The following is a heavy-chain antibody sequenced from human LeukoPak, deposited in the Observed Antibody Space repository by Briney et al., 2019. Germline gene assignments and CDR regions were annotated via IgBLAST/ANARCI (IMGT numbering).Heavy chain of an antibody. Sequence: GGSLRLSCAASGFTFSSYGMHWVRQAPGKGLEWVAFIRYDGSNKYYADSVKGRFTISRDNSKNTLYLQMNSLRAEDTAVYYCAKGMGFHGALDAFDIWAKGQWSPSLQ. CDR3: AKGMGFHGALDAFDI. CDR1: GFTFSSYG. CDR2: IRYDGSNK. J-gene: IGHJ3*02. V-gene: IGHV3-30*02. D-gene: IGHD4-17*01.